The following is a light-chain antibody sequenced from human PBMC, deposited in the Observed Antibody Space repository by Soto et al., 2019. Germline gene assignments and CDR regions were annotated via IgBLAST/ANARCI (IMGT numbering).Light chain of an antibody. V-gene: IGKV1-27*01. Sequence: DIQMTQSPSSLSAYVGDRVTITCRASQAISNYLAWYQQKPGKVPKLLIYATSTLHSGVPSRFSGSRSGTDFTLTISSLQPEDVAAYYCQNYNSAPLTFGGGTRVEIK. J-gene: IGKJ4*01. CDR2: ATS. CDR1: QAISNY. CDR3: QNYNSAPLT.